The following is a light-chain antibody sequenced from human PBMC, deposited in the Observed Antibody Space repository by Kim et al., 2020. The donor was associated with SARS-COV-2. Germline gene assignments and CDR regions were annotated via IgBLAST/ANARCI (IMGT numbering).Light chain of an antibody. CDR1: QNIGRR. CDR3: QQYNGFSRT. Sequence: ASVGDSVTITCRSSQNIGRRLAWYQQRPGKAPEVVIYMASNVQSGVPSRFSGSGSGTEFTLTISSLQPDDFATYYCQQYNGFSRTFGQGTKVDIK. CDR2: MAS. V-gene: IGKV1-5*03. J-gene: IGKJ1*01.